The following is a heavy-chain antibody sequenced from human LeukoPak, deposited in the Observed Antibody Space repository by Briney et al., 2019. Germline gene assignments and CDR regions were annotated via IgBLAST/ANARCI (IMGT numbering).Heavy chain of an antibody. D-gene: IGHD4-17*01. J-gene: IGHJ4*02. V-gene: IGHV3-21*04. Sequence: GGSLRLSCAASGFTFSSYSMNWVRQAPGKGLEWVSSISSSSSYIYYADSVKGRFTISRDNAKNSLYLQMNSLRAEDTAVYYCARDSDGDSNFDYWGQGTLVTVSS. CDR1: GFTFSSYS. CDR3: ARDSDGDSNFDY. CDR2: ISSSSSYI.